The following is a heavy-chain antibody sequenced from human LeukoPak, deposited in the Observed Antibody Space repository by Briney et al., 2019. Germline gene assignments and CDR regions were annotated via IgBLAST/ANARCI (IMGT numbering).Heavy chain of an antibody. CDR1: GFTFSSYA. CDR2: SGVGDGGT. V-gene: IGHV3-23*01. J-gene: IGHJ4*02. D-gene: IGHD1-26*01. Sequence: GGSLRLSCAASGFTFSSYAMTWVRQAPGKGLEWVSTSGVGDGGTYYADSVKGRFTISRDNPKNTLYLQMNSLTADDTAVYYCARDRSGSTHWGPGTLVTVSS. CDR3: ARDRSGSTH.